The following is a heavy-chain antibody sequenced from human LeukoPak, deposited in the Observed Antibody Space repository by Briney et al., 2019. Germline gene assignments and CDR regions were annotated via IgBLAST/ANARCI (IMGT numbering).Heavy chain of an antibody. CDR2: IYYSGST. V-gene: IGHV4-59*08. D-gene: IGHD5-24*01. CDR1: GGSISSYY. CDR3: ARGAGAGYNLQPFDY. J-gene: IGHJ4*02. Sequence: SETRSLTCTVSGGSISSYYWSWIRQPPGKGPEWIGYIYYSGSTKYNPSLKSRVSISVDTSKNQFSLKLSSVTAADTAVYYCARGAGAGYNLQPFDYWGQGTLVTVSS.